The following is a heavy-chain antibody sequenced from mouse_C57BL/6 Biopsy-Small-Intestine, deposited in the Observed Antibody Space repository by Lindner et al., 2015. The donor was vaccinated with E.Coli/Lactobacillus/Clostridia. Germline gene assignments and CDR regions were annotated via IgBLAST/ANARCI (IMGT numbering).Heavy chain of an antibody. V-gene: IGHV1-82*01. D-gene: IGHD1-1*01. CDR1: GYAFSSSW. J-gene: IGHJ2*01. CDR3: ARSSYYGSSSY. Sequence: VQLQESGPELVKPGASVKISCKASGYAFSSSWMNWVKQRPGKGLEWIGRIYPGDGDINYNGKFKGKATLTADKSSSTAYMQLSSLTSEDSAVYFCARSSYYGSSSYWGQGTTLTVSS. CDR2: IYPGDGDI.